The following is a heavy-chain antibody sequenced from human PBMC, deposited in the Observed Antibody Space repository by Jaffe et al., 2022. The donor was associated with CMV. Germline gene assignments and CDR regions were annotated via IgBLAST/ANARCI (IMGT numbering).Heavy chain of an antibody. J-gene: IGHJ4*02. V-gene: IGHV4-34*01. CDR3: ARLMSGGYGGNSLSAFDY. CDR2: INHSGST. D-gene: IGHD4-17*01. CDR1: GGSFSGYY. Sequence: QVQLQQWGAGLLKPSETLSLTCAVYGGSFSGYYWSWIRQPPGKGLEWIGEINHSGSTNYNPSLKSRVTISVDTSKNQFSLKLSSVTAADTAVYYCARLMSGGYGGNSLSAFDYWGQGTLVTVSS.